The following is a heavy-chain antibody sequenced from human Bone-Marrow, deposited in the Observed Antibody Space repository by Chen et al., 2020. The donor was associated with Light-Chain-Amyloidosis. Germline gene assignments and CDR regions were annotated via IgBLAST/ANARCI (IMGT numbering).Heavy chain of an antibody. CDR1: GFTFSDHI. V-gene: IGHV3-21*01. J-gene: IGHJ4*02. CDR3: AREGGYTSKLDY. D-gene: IGHD5-12*01. Sequence: EVQLVESGGGLVKPGGYLRLTCAASGFTFSDHIMHWVRQAPGKGLEWVSSVTSSSSFMYDADSVKGRFSISRDNAKSSLYLQMNSLRAEDTAVYYCAREGGYTSKLDYWGQGTLVTVSS. CDR2: VTSSSSFM.